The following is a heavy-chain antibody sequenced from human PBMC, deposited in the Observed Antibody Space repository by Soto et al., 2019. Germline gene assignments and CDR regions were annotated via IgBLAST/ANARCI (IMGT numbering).Heavy chain of an antibody. D-gene: IGHD5-18*01. CDR1: GGSISRGNW. CDR3: AREGDGGYSHGY. CDR2: IYHVGST. V-gene: IGHV4-4*02. J-gene: IGHJ4*02. Sequence: QVQLQESGPGLVKPSGTLSLTCAVSGGSISRGNWWSWVRQPPGKGLEWIGEIYHVGSTNFNPSLKSRVTISVDKSKNQLSLKLSSVTAADTAVYYCAREGDGGYSHGYWGQGTLVTVSS.